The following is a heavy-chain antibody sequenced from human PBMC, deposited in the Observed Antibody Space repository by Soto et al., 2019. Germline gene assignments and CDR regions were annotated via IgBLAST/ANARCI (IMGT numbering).Heavy chain of an antibody. CDR2: ISWDNDE. Sequence: GSGPTLVNPTQTLTLTCTFSGFSLSAYGVGVGWIRQPPGKALEWLALISWDNDERYSPSLKGRLTITKDTSKNQVVLTMTNMDPVDTATYYCAHRPRSRWFGDFPFDYWGQGSLVTVSS. CDR3: AHRPRSRWFGDFPFDY. J-gene: IGHJ4*02. V-gene: IGHV2-5*02. CDR1: GFSLSAYGVG. D-gene: IGHD3-10*01.